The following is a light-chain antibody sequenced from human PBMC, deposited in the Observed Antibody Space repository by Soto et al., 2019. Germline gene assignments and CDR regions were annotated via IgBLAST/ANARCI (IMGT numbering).Light chain of an antibody. CDR3: QQYNSYSPRT. CDR2: DAS. CDR1: QSISSW. Sequence: DIQMTQSPSTLSASVGDRVTITCRASQSISSWLAWYQQKPGKAPKLLIYDASSLESGVPSRFSRSGSGTEFTLTISSLQPDDFATYYCQQYNSYSPRTFGQGTKLEIK. V-gene: IGKV1-5*01. J-gene: IGKJ2*01.